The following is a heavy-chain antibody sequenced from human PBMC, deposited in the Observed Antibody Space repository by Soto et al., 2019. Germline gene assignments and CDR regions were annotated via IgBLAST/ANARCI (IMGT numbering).Heavy chain of an antibody. CDR1: GGSINSGYY. J-gene: IGHJ4*02. V-gene: IGHV4-38-2*02. CDR3: AGAGVAAGKSRPFDY. D-gene: IGHD6-13*01. CDR2: LHYSGST. Sequence: SETLSLTCTVSGGSINSGYYWGWIRQPPGKGLEWIGSLHYSGSTYYNPSLNSRVTISVDTSKNQFSLKLSSVTAADTAVYYCAGAGVAAGKSRPFDYWGQGTLVTVSS.